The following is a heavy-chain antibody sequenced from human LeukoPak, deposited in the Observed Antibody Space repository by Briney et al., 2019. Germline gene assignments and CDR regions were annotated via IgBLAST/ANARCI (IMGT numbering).Heavy chain of an antibody. CDR2: ISYDGSNK. Sequence: GRSLRLSCAASGFTFSSYGMHWVRQAPGKGLEWVAVISYDGSNKYYADSVKGRFTISRDNYKNTLYLQMNSLRAEDTAVYYCAKIDRDYSNLLTRYGMDVWGQGTTVTVSS. D-gene: IGHD4-11*01. CDR3: AKIDRDYSNLLTRYGMDV. CDR1: GFTFSSYG. J-gene: IGHJ6*02. V-gene: IGHV3-30*18.